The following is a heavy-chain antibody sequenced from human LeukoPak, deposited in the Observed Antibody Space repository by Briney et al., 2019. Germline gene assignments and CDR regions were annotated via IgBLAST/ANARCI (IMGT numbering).Heavy chain of an antibody. V-gene: IGHV4-59*01. CDR3: ARDHRSGIFGVRGQGEALIGAAPKGALDI. Sequence: PSETLSLTCTVSGGSISSYYWSWIRQPPGKGLEWIGYIYYSGSTNYNPSLKSRVTISVDTSKNQFSLKLSSVTAADTAVYYCARDHRSGIFGVRGQGEALIGAAPKGALDIWGQGTMVTVSS. J-gene: IGHJ3*02. CDR2: IYYSGST. D-gene: IGHD3-3*01. CDR1: GGSISSYY.